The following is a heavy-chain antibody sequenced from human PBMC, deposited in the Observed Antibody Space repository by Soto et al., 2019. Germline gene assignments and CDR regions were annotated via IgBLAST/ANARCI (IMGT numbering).Heavy chain of an antibody. CDR1: GGSISSGGYS. V-gene: IGHV4-30-2*01. CDR3: ARDFTDSSGSYGMDV. Sequence: SETLSLTCAFSGGSISSGGYSWSWIRQPPGKGLEWIGYIYHSGSTYYNPSLKSRVTISVDRSKNQFSLKLSSVTAADTAVYYCARDFTDSSGSYGMDVWGQGTTVTVSS. CDR2: IYHSGST. J-gene: IGHJ6*02. D-gene: IGHD3-22*01.